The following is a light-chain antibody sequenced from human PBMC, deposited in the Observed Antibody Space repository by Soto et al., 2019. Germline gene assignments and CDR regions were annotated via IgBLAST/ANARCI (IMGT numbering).Light chain of an antibody. CDR1: QRVSNN. J-gene: IGKJ2*01. CDR3: QQYNNWPYT. V-gene: IGKV3-15*01. Sequence: EIVMTQSPATLSVSPGERATLSCRASQRVSNNFAWSRQKPGQAPPLLIYVASTRAPGIPARYSGSGSGTEFTLTISSLQSEDFAVYYCQQYNNWPYTFGQGTKLEIK. CDR2: VAS.